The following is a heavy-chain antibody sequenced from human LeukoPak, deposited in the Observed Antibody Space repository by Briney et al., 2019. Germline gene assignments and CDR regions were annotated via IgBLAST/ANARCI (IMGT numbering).Heavy chain of an antibody. V-gene: IGHV3-23*01. Sequence: GGSLRLSCAASGFTFSSYAMTWVRQTPEKGLQWVSAISGAGGNTYYADSVKGRFTISRDNSKNTLYPQLNSLRAEGTAIYYCAKQRQLIRGGVDYWGQGTQVTVSS. D-gene: IGHD6-13*01. CDR3: AKQRQLIRGGVDY. CDR2: ISGAGGNT. J-gene: IGHJ4*02. CDR1: GFTFSSYA.